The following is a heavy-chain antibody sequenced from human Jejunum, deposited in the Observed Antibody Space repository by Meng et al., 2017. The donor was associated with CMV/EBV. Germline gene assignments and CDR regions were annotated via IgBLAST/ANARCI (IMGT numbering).Heavy chain of an antibody. CDR2: LWYDGSRK. CDR1: GVPLNSYG. D-gene: IGHD3-22*01. Sequence: SGVPLNSYGIHGVRQFPGKGLEWVAVLWYDGSRKYFADSVQGRFSISRDDSKNTVYLQMNSLRAEDTAVYYCARDNDGSSHYSQFDYWGQGTLVTVSS. CDR3: ARDNDGSSHYSQFDY. V-gene: IGHV3-33*01. J-gene: IGHJ4*02.